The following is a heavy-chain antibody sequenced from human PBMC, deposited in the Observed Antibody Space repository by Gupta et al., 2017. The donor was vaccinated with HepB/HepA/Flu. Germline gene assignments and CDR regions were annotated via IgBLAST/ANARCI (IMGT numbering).Heavy chain of an antibody. CDR3: ARDAYNTRWFDY. Sequence: EVQLVESGGGLVKPGGSLRHYCAASGFTFSSYSMNWVRQAPGKGLEWVSFISSGNSYIYYADSVKGRFTISRDNAKNSLYLQMNSLRAEDTAVYYCARDAYNTRWFDYWGQGTLVTVSS. CDR1: GFTFSSYS. V-gene: IGHV3-21*01. CDR2: ISSGNSYI. J-gene: IGHJ4*02. D-gene: IGHD6-13*01.